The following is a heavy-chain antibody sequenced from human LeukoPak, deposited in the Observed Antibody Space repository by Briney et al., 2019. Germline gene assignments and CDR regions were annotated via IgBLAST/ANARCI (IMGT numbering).Heavy chain of an antibody. CDR2: IYHSGST. J-gene: IGHJ4*02. D-gene: IGHD6-13*01. Sequence: PSETLSLTCAVSGGSISSSNWWSWVRQPPGKGLEWIGEIYHSGSTNYNPSLKSRVTISVDKSKNQFSLKLSSVTAADTAVYYCARKVPGIAAAGLDYWGQGTLVTVSS. V-gene: IGHV4-4*02. CDR1: GGSISSSNW. CDR3: ARKVPGIAAAGLDY.